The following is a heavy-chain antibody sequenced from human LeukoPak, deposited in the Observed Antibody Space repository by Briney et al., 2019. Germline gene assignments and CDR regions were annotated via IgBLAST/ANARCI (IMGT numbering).Heavy chain of an antibody. CDR3: AKAYGSSGYHPLDY. CDR1: GFSFADYG. CDR2: ISWNSRSI. J-gene: IGHJ4*02. Sequence: GGSLRLSCAASGFSFADYGMHWVRQTPGKGLGWVSSISWNSRSIGYAGSVKGRFTISRDNAKNSLYLQMNSLRAEDTAFYYCAKAYGSSGYHPLDYWGQGTLVTVSS. D-gene: IGHD3-22*01. V-gene: IGHV3-9*01.